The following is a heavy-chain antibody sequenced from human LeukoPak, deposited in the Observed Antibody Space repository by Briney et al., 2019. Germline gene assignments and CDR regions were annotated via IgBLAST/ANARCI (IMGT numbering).Heavy chain of an antibody. D-gene: IGHD3-22*01. CDR1: GYTFTSYA. V-gene: IGHV1-3*01. Sequence: ASVKVSCKASGYTFTSYAMHWVRLAPGQRLEWMGWINAGNGNRKYTQKFQGRVTITRDTSASTAYMELSSLSSEDTAVCYCARDPGCHYYDSSGYFDYCGQGTLVTVYS. CDR2: INAGNGNR. CDR3: ARDPGCHYYDSSGYFDY. J-gene: IGHJ4*02.